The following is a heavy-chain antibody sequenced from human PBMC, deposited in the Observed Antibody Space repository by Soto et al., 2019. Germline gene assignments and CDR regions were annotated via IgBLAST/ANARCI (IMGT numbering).Heavy chain of an antibody. Sequence: PSETLSLTCTVSGGSISGSSYYWGWIRQPPGKGLEWIGNIYYSGSTYYNPSLKSRVTISVDTSKNQFSLKLSSVTAADTAVYYCMFGSGWKDFDYWGQGTLVTVSS. CDR2: IYYSGST. J-gene: IGHJ4*02. D-gene: IGHD3-22*01. V-gene: IGHV4-39*01. CDR3: MFGSGWKDFDY. CDR1: GGSISGSSYY.